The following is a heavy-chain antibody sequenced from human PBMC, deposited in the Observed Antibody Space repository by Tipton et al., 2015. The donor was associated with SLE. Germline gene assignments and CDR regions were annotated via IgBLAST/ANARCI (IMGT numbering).Heavy chain of an antibody. Sequence: TLSLTCTASGASISSYYWSWIRQPPGKGLEWIGYIYYSGNTNYNPSLKNRVTISVDTSKTQFSLKLSSVTAADTAVYYCARGEAAAAEPYYFDYWGQGTLVTVSS. CDR2: IYYSGNT. D-gene: IGHD6-13*01. J-gene: IGHJ4*02. V-gene: IGHV4-59*01. CDR1: GASISSYY. CDR3: ARGEAAAAEPYYFDY.